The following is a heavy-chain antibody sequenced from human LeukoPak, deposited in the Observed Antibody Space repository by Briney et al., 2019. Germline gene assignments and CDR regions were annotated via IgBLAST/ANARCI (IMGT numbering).Heavy chain of an antibody. CDR1: GFTFSNYG. CDR2: ITGSGGGT. Sequence: GRSLRLSCAASGFTFSNYGMHWVRQAPGKGLEWVSTITGSGGGTFYADSVKGRFTISRDNSKNTLYLRMNSLRAEDTAVYYCARLAASDPSDYWGQGTLVTVSS. J-gene: IGHJ4*02. CDR3: ARLAASDPSDY. D-gene: IGHD3-10*01. V-gene: IGHV3-23*01.